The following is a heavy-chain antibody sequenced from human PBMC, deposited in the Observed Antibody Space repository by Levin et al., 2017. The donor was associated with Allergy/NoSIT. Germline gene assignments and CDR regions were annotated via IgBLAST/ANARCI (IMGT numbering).Heavy chain of an antibody. CDR2: ISSSSSYT. CDR3: ARVKPGGQGDYTPFDY. J-gene: IGHJ4*02. D-gene: IGHD4-17*01. V-gene: IGHV3-11*05. Sequence: SCAASGFTFSDYYMSWIRQAPGKGLEWVSYISSSSSYTNYADSVKGRFTISRDNAKNSLYLQMNSLRAEDTAVYYCARVKPGGQGDYTPFDYWGQGTLVTVSS. CDR1: GFTFSDYY.